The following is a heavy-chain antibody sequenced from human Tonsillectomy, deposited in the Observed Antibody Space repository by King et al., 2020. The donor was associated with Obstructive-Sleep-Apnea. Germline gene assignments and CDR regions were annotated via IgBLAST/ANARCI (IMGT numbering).Heavy chain of an antibody. CDR2: ISSNGGST. CDR1: GFTFSTYA. V-gene: IGHV3-64D*06. J-gene: IGHJ6*02. Sequence: EVQLVESGGGLVQPGGSLRLSCSASGFTFSTYAMHWVRQAPGKGLEYVSAISSNGGSTYYADSVKGRFTISRDNSKNTLYLQMSRQGAEDTAGSYCVKDSHWTYAPNAYSSYGMDVWGQGTTVTVSS. CDR3: VKDSHWTYAPNAYSSYGMDV. D-gene: IGHD1-7*01.